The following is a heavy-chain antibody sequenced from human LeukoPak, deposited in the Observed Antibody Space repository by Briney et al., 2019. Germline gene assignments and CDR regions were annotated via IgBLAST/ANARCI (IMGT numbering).Heavy chain of an antibody. V-gene: IGHV4-39*01. D-gene: IGHD6-13*01. Sequence: SETLSLTCTVSGGSISSSSYYWGCIRQPPGKGLEWIGSIYYSGRTYYNPSLKSRVTISVDTSKNQFSLKLSSVTAADTAVYYCARLGAAAGEFDYWGQGTLVTVSS. J-gene: IGHJ4*02. CDR2: IYYSGRT. CDR3: ARLGAAAGEFDY. CDR1: GGSISSSSYY.